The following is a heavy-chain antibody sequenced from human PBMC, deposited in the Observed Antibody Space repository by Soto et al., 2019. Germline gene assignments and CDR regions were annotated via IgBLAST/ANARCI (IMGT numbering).Heavy chain of an antibody. CDR3: ASRVGSALRPQIDY. Sequence: QVQLVQSGAEVKKPGSSVKVSCKASGGTFSSYAISWVRQAPGQGLEWMGGIIPIFGTANYAQKFQGRVTITADESTSTADMELSSLRSEDTAVYYGASRVGSALRPQIDYWGQGTLVTVSS. CDR2: IIPIFGTA. J-gene: IGHJ4*02. V-gene: IGHV1-69*01. D-gene: IGHD3-10*01. CDR1: GGTFSSYA.